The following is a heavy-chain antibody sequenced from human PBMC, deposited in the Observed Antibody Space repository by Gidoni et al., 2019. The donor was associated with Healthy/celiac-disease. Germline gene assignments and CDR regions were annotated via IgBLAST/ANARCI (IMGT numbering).Heavy chain of an antibody. J-gene: IGHJ4*02. D-gene: IGHD6-19*01. CDR2: ISSSSSYI. V-gene: IGHV3-21*01. CDR3: AKPRESSSGWYYFDY. Sequence: VQLVESVGGLVQPGGSLRLSCAASGLPFSSYSMNWVRQAPGKGLEGVSAISSSSSYIYYADSVKGRFTISRDNAKNSLYLQMNSLRAEDTAVYYCAKPRESSSGWYYFDYWGQGTLVTVSS. CDR1: GLPFSSYS.